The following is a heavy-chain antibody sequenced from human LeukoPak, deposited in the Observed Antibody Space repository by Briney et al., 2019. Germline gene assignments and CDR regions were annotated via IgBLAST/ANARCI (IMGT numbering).Heavy chain of an antibody. CDR3: ARGPDFWSRYWRSDSDGFDI. Sequence: GASVKVSCKASGYTFTAYYLHWVRQAPGQGLEWMGWIIPNSGATNYAQKFQGRVTMTRDTSITTAYMELSRLRSDDTAVYYCARGPDFWSRYWRSDSDGFDIGGQGKRVTGSS. CDR1: GYTFTAYY. V-gene: IGHV1-2*02. D-gene: IGHD3-3*01. CDR2: IIPNSGAT. J-gene: IGHJ3*02.